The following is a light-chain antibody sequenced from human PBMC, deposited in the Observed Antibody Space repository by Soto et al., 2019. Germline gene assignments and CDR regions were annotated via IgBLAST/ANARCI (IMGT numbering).Light chain of an antibody. Sequence: QSALTQPASVSGSPGQSITISCTGTNSDIGSYNLVSWYQQHPGKAPKLIICEATERHSGVYNRFSGSKSGNTASLTISGLQAEDEADYYCCSYTGSSSVIFGGGTKLTVL. V-gene: IGLV2-23*01. CDR1: NSDIGSYNL. CDR2: EAT. J-gene: IGLJ2*01. CDR3: CSYTGSSSVI.